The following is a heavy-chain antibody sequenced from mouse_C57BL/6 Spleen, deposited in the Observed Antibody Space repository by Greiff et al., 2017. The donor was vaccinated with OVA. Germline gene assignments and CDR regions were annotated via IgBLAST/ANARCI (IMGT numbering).Heavy chain of an antibody. D-gene: IGHD1-1*01. CDR3: ARDYYGSRASFDY. V-gene: IGHV1-82*01. CDR2: IYPGDGDT. Sequence: QVQLKQSGPELVKPGASVKISCKASGYAFSSSWMNWVQQRPGKGLEWIGRIYPGDGDTNYNGKFKGKATLTADKSSSTAYMQLSSLTSEDSAVYFCARDYYGSRASFDYWGQGTTLTVSS. CDR1: GYAFSSSW. J-gene: IGHJ2*01.